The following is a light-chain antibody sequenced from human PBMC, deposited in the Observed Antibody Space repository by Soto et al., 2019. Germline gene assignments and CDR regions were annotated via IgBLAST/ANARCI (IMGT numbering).Light chain of an antibody. CDR1: SSDIGAYDY. CDR2: EVN. Sequence: QSVLTQPASLSGSPGQSITISCTGTSSDIGAYDYVSWFQQHPGKAPKLMISEVNNRPSGVSNRFSGSKSGNTAYLTISGHQVEDEAEYFCFSSTTTSTHVFGTGTKVTVL. V-gene: IGLV2-14*01. CDR3: FSSTTTSTHV. J-gene: IGLJ1*01.